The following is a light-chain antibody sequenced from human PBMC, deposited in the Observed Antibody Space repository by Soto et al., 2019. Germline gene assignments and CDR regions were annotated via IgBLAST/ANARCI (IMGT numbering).Light chain of an antibody. Sequence: QSVLTQPASVSGSPGQSITISCTGTSSDVGGYNYVSWYQQHPGKAPKLMIYDVSNRPSGVSNRFSGSKSGNTASLTISGLQAEDEADYYCSSYTSNVFGTGTKVTVL. CDR2: DVS. CDR1: SSDVGGYNY. J-gene: IGLJ1*01. V-gene: IGLV2-14*01. CDR3: SSYTSNV.